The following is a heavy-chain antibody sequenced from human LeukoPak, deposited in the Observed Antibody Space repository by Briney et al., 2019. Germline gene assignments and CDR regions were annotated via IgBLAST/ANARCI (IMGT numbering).Heavy chain of an antibody. V-gene: IGHV4-34*01. D-gene: IGHD1/OR15-1a*01. CDR2: INHSGST. CDR3: ARGNNFASWFDP. J-gene: IGHJ5*02. Sequence: SETLSLTCAVYGGSFSGYYWSWTRQPPGKGLEWIGEINHSGSTNYNPSLKSRVTISVDTSKNQFSLKLSSVTAADTAVYYCARGNNFASWFDPWGQGTLVTVSS. CDR1: GGSFSGYY.